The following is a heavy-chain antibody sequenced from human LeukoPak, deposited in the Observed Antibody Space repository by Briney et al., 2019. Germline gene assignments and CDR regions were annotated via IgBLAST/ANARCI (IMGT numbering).Heavy chain of an antibody. J-gene: IGHJ4*02. CDR2: INHSGST. CDR1: GGSFSGYY. V-gene: IGHV4-34*01. CDR3: ARGKLYYYDSSGYPRTYYFDY. Sequence: SETLSLICAVYGGSFSGYYWSWIRQPPGKGLEWMGEINHSGSTNYNPSLKSRVTISVDTSKNQFSLKLSSVTAADTAVYYCARGKLYYYDSSGYPRTYYFDYWGQGTLVTVSS. D-gene: IGHD3-22*01.